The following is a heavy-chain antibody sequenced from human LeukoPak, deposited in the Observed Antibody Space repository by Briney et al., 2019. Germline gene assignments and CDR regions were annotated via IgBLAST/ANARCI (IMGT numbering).Heavy chain of an antibody. CDR3: AKYKGGGWTFDY. V-gene: IGHV3-23*01. D-gene: IGHD6-19*01. CDR1: GFTFSSYA. J-gene: IGHJ4*02. CDR2: ISGSGGST. Sequence: GGPLRLSCAASGFTFSSYAMSWVRQAPGKGLEWVSAISGSGGSTYYADSVKGRFTISRDNSKNTLYLQMNSLRAEDTAVYYCAKYKGGGWTFDYWGQGTLVTVSS.